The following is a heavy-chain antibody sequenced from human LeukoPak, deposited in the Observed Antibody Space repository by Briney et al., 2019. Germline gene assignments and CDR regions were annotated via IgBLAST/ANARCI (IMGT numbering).Heavy chain of an antibody. CDR2: IKQDGSEK. D-gene: IGHD5-24*01. Sequence: GGSLRLSCATSGFTFTSFWFTWARQAPGKGLEWVASIKQDGSEKHYVDSVEGRFTISRDNAKNSLFLQMNSLRAEDTALYYCARDAGRREDIWGQGTMVTVSS. J-gene: IGHJ3*02. CDR3: ARDAGRREDI. CDR1: GFTFTSFW. V-gene: IGHV3-7*01.